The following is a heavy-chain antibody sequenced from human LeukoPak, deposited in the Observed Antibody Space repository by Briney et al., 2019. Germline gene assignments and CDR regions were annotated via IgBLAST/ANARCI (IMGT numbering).Heavy chain of an antibody. D-gene: IGHD3-22*01. CDR1: GGSISSHY. CDR3: ARVPVYYDSSGYHPVAFDI. V-gene: IGHV4-59*11. J-gene: IGHJ3*02. Sequence: SETLSLTCIVSGGSISSHYWSWIRQPPGKGLECIGNIYYSGSTNYNPSLKSRVTISIDTSKNQFSLKLSSVTAADTAVYYCARVPVYYDSSGYHPVAFDIWGQGTMVTVSS. CDR2: IYYSGST.